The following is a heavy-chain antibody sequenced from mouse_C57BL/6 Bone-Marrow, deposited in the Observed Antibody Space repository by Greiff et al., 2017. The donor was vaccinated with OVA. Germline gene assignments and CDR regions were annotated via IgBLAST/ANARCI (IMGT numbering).Heavy chain of an antibody. J-gene: IGHJ1*03. D-gene: IGHD1-1*02. CDR2: ISSGGDYT. CDR3: TRDSNYGNWYFDV. V-gene: IGHV5-9-1*02. Sequence: EVLLVESGEGLVKPGGSLKLSCAASGFTFSSYAMSWVRQTPEKRLEWVAYISSGGDYTYYTDTVKGRVTMSRDNARNTLYLQISRLKSEDTAMYYCTRDSNYGNWYFDVWGTGTTVTVSS. CDR1: GFTFSSYA.